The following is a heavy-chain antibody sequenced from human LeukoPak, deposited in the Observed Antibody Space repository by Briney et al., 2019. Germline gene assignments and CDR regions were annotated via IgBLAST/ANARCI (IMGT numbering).Heavy chain of an antibody. CDR1: GFPFSSYW. Sequence: GGSLRLSCAASGFPFSSYWMSWVRQAPGKGLEWVANIKQDGSEKYYVDSVKGRFTISRDNAKNSLYLQMNSLRAEDTAVYYCARGPWYYDFWSGYPSYDYWGQGTLVTVSS. CDR3: ARGPWYYDFWSGYPSYDY. D-gene: IGHD3-3*01. CDR2: IKQDGSEK. V-gene: IGHV3-7*01. J-gene: IGHJ4*02.